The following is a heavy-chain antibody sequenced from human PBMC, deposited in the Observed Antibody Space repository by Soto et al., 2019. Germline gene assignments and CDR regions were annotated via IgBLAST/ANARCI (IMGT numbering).Heavy chain of an antibody. CDR1: EFTVSSHY. V-gene: IGHV3-53*01. D-gene: IGHD1-26*01. J-gene: IGHJ6*02. Sequence: EVQLVESGGGLIQPGGSLRLSCAASEFTVSSHYMNWVRQAPGKGLECVSTIYSGGSTYYADSVKGRFTISRDNSKNTLYLQMNNLRAEDTAVYYCAGRVGATNYGMDVWGQGTTVTVSS. CDR3: AGRVGATNYGMDV. CDR2: IYSGGST.